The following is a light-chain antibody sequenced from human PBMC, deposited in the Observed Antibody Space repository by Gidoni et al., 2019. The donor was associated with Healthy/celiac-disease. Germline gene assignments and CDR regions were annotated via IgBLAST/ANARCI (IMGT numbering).Light chain of an antibody. CDR2: WAS. J-gene: IGKJ2*01. V-gene: IGKV4-1*01. Sequence: DIVMTQSPAALVVSLGERATINCKSSQSVLYSSNNKNYLAGYQQKPGQPPKLLISWASTRESRVPDRFSGSGSGTDFTLTISSLQAEDVAVYYCQQYYSTPYTFGQGTKLEIK. CDR1: QSVLYSSNNKNY. CDR3: QQYYSTPYT.